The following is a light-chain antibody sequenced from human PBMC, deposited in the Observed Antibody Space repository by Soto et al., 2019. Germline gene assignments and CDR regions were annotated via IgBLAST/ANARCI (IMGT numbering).Light chain of an antibody. CDR1: QSVSNN. CDR2: GAS. V-gene: IGKV3-15*01. Sequence: EIVMTQSLATLSVSPGERATLSCMASQSVSNNLAWYQQKPGQAPRLLIYGASTRATGIPARFSGSGSGTEFTLTISSLLSEDFAVYYCQQYNNWPRTFGQGTKVEIK. CDR3: QQYNNWPRT. J-gene: IGKJ1*01.